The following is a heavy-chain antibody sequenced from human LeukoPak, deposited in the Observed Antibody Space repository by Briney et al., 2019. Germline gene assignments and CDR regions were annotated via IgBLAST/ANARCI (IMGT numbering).Heavy chain of an antibody. Sequence: ASVKVSCKASGYTFTSYGISWVRQAPGQGLEWMGWISAYNGNTNYAQKLQGRATMTTDTSTSTAYMELRSLRSDDTAGYYCARDRARSTYCSGGSCYQPFDYWGQGTLVTVSS. CDR2: ISAYNGNT. J-gene: IGHJ4*02. V-gene: IGHV1-18*01. D-gene: IGHD2-15*01. CDR3: ARDRARSTYCSGGSCYQPFDY. CDR1: GYTFTSYG.